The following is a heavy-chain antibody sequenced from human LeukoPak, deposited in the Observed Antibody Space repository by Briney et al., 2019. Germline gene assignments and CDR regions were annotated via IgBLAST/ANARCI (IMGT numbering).Heavy chain of an antibody. J-gene: IGHJ5*02. CDR1: GGSFSGYY. CDR2: IYYSGST. V-gene: IGHV4-39*01. D-gene: IGHD1-26*01. Sequence: SETLSLTCAVYGGSFSGYYWGWIRQPPGKGLEWIASIYYSGSTYYNPSLKSRVTISVDTSKNQLSLKLSSLTAADAAVYYCARHEYSGSYYGLSWFDPWGQGTLVTVSS. CDR3: ARHEYSGSYYGLSWFDP.